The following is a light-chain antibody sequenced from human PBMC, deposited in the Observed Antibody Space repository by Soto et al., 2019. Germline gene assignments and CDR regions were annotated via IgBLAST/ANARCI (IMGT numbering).Light chain of an antibody. CDR2: GAS. V-gene: IGKV3-15*01. CDR3: QQYYDWPWT. CDR1: QSVNSH. J-gene: IGKJ1*01. Sequence: IVMTQSPATLPVSPGERATLSCRTSQSVNSHLAWYQHKPGQAPRLLIYGASSRATGIPTRFSGSGSGTEFTLTIDSLQSEDFAIYYCQQYYDWPWTFGQGTKVEIK.